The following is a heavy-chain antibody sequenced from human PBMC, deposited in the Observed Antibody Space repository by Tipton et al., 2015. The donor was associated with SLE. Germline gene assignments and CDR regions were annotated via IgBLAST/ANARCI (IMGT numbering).Heavy chain of an antibody. CDR2: ISYDGSNK. J-gene: IGHJ4*02. D-gene: IGHD1-26*01. Sequence: RSLRLSCAASGFTFDDYAMHWVRQAPGKGLEWVAVISYDGSNKYYADSVKGRFTISRDNSKNTLYLQMNSLRAEDTAVYYCAREVEGYFDYWGQGTLVTVSS. CDR3: AREVEGYFDY. V-gene: IGHV3-30-3*01. CDR1: GFTFDDYA.